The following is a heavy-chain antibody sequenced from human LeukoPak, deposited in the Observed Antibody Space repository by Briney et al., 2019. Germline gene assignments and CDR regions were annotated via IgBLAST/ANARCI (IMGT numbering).Heavy chain of an antibody. CDR3: ARFVVVVAATEY. V-gene: IGHV3-30*02. Sequence: PGGSLRLSCAASGFTFSSYGMHWVRQAPGKGLEWVAFIRYDGSNKYYADSVKGRFTISRDNSKNTLYLQMNSLRAEDTAVYYCARFVVVVAATEYWGQGTLVTVSS. J-gene: IGHJ4*02. CDR2: IRYDGSNK. CDR1: GFTFSSYG. D-gene: IGHD2-15*01.